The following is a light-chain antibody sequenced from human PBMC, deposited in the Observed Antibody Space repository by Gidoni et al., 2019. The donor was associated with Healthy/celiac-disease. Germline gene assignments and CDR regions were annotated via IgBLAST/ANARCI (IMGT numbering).Light chain of an antibody. CDR1: QSVSSY. Sequence: EIVLTQSPATLSLSPGERATLSCRASQSVSSYLAWYQQKPGQAPRLLIYDASNRATGIPARFIGSGSGTDFMLTISSLEPEYFAVYYCQQRSNWLYTFGQGTKLEIK. CDR3: QQRSNWLYT. CDR2: DAS. V-gene: IGKV3-11*01. J-gene: IGKJ2*01.